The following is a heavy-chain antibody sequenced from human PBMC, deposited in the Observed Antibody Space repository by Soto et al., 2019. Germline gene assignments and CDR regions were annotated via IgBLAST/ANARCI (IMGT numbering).Heavy chain of an antibody. J-gene: IGHJ4*02. V-gene: IGHV1-3*01. CDR2: INAGNGNT. CDR1: GYTLTSYA. CDR3: ARDLGSGYDWPY. Sequence: ASVKVSCKASGYTLTSYAVHWVRQAPGQRLEGMGWINAGNGNTKYSQKFQGRVTITRDTSASTAYMELSSLRSEDTAVYHCARDLGSGYDWPYWGQGSLVTVSS. D-gene: IGHD5-12*01.